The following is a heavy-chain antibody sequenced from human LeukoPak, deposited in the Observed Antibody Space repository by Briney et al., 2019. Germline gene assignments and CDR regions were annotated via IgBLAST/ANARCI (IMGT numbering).Heavy chain of an antibody. Sequence: ASVKVSCKASGGTFSSYVISWVRQAPGQGLEWMGRIIPILGIANYAQKFQGRVTITADKSTSTAYMELSSLRSEDTAVYYCARDYYDSSGYYYPPRAFDIWGQGTMVTVSS. V-gene: IGHV1-69*04. J-gene: IGHJ3*02. CDR3: ARDYYDSSGYYYPPRAFDI. D-gene: IGHD3-22*01. CDR1: GGTFSSYV. CDR2: IIPILGIA.